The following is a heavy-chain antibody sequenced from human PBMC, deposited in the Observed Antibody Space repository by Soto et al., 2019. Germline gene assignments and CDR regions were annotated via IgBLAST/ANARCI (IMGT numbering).Heavy chain of an antibody. J-gene: IGHJ4*02. CDR2: IKQDGSEK. CDR3: ARDLYDF. Sequence: GGSLRLSCAAAGFTLSSYWMSWVRQAPGKGLEWVANIKQDGSEKNYVDSVKGRFTMSRDSAKNSLYLQMNSLRAEDTAMYYCARDLYDFWGQGTLVTVSS. D-gene: IGHD3-3*01. V-gene: IGHV3-7*01. CDR1: GFTLSSYW.